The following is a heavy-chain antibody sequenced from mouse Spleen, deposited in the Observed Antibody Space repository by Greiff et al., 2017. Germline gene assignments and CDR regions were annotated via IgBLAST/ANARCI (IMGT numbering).Heavy chain of an antibody. D-gene: IGHD1-1*02. CDR3: ARDYSYAMDY. J-gene: IGHJ4*01. CDR1: GYTFTDYY. CDR2: IYPGSGNT. V-gene: IGHV1-76*01. Sequence: LQESGAELVRPGASVKLSCKASGYTFTDYYINWVKQRPGQGLEWIARIYPGSGNTYYNEKFKGKATLTAEKSSSTAYMQLSSLTSEDSAVYFCARDYSYAMDYWGQGTSVTVSS.